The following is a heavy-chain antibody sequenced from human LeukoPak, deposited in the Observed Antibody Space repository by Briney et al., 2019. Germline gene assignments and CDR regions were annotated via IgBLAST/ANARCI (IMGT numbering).Heavy chain of an antibody. D-gene: IGHD3-3*01. CDR3: ARDLGSGYDFWSGYYILSFDY. Sequence: ASVKVSCKASGYTFTSYGISWVRQAPGQGLEWMGWISAYNGNTNYAQKLQGRVTMTTDTSTSTAYMELRSLRSDDTAVYYCARDLGSGYDFWSGYYILSFDYWGQGTLSPSPQ. J-gene: IGHJ4*02. V-gene: IGHV1-18*01. CDR1: GYTFTSYG. CDR2: ISAYNGNT.